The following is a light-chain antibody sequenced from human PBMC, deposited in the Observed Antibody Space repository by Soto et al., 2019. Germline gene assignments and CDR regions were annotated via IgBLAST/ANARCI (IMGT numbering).Light chain of an antibody. CDR3: SSDTTSHTLV. Sequence: QSVLTQPASVSESPGQSITISCTGTSSDVGASDYVSWYQQHPGTPHHLIIYEISNRPSGVSNRFSGSKSGNAASLTISGLQAEDESDYYGSSDTTSHTLVFGGGTKLTVL. CDR2: EIS. J-gene: IGLJ2*01. CDR1: SSDVGASDY. V-gene: IGLV2-14*01.